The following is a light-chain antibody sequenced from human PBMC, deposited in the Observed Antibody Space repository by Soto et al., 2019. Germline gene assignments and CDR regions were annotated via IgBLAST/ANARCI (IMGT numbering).Light chain of an antibody. Sequence: EIVLTQSPGTLSLSPGERATLSCRASQSVSSYLAWYQQKPGQAPRLLIYDASNRATGIPARFSGSGSGTDFTLTISSLEPEDFPVYYCQQRSNWPPTWTFGQGTKVDIK. CDR2: DAS. CDR3: QQRSNWPPTWT. V-gene: IGKV3-11*01. J-gene: IGKJ1*01. CDR1: QSVSSY.